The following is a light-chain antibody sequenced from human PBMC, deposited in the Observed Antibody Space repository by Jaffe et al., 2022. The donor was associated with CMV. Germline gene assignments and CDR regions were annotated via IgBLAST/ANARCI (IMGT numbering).Light chain of an antibody. CDR2: KTS. Sequence: DIQMTQSPSTLSASIGDRVTITCRASQNINNWLAWYQQKPGKAPKLLIFKTSSLESGVPSRFSGSGSGTDFTLTISTLQPDDFATYYCQQYEAYPWTFGRGTKVEIK. CDR1: QNINNW. J-gene: IGKJ1*01. V-gene: IGKV1-5*03. CDR3: QQYEAYPWT.